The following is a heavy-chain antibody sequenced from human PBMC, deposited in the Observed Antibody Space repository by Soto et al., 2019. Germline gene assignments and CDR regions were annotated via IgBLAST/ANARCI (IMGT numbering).Heavy chain of an antibody. Sequence: SETLSLTCTVSGGSVSSGSYYWSWIRQPPGKGLEWIGYIYYSGSTNYNPSLKSRVMMSVDTSKKQFSLKLRSVTAADTAVYYCVRDGTKTLRDWFDPWGQGISVTVSS. D-gene: IGHD1-1*01. CDR2: IYYSGST. V-gene: IGHV4-61*01. CDR1: GGSVSSGSYY. CDR3: VRDGTKTLRDWFDP. J-gene: IGHJ5*02.